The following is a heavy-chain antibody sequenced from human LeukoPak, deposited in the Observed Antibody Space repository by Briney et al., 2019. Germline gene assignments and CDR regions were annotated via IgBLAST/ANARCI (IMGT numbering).Heavy chain of an antibody. D-gene: IGHD2-8*01. CDR1: GGSISSYY. Sequence: SETLSLTCTVSGGSISSYYWSWIRQPAGKGLEWIGRIYTSGSTNYNPSLKSRVTMSVDTSKNQFSLKLSSVTAADTAVYYCARVYARDYYYYYYMDVWGKGTTVTVSS. V-gene: IGHV4-4*07. CDR2: IYTSGST. CDR3: ARVYARDYYYYYYMDV. J-gene: IGHJ6*03.